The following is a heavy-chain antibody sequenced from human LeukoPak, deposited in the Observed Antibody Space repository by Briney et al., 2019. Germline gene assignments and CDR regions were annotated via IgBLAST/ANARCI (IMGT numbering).Heavy chain of an antibody. D-gene: IGHD6-19*01. CDR3: VRNLAVAGTCFDS. J-gene: IGHJ4*02. CDR2: IKQDGSDR. CDR1: GFTFRNYW. V-gene: IGHV3-7*03. Sequence: GGSLRLSCAASGFTFRNYWMSWVRQVPGTGLEWVANIKQDGSDRNYVTSVRGRFTISRDNVESSLYLQMNSLRAEDTAVYYCVRNLAVAGTCFDSWGQGTLVTVSS.